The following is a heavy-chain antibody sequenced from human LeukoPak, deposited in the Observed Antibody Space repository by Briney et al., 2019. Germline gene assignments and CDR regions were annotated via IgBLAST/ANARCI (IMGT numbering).Heavy chain of an antibody. CDR1: GFILSSYG. V-gene: IGHV3-7*01. J-gene: IGHJ6*03. D-gene: IGHD6-13*01. CDR3: AREIVWYSSSWYSRYYYYYMDV. CDR2: IKQDGSEK. Sequence: GGALRLSCAASGFILSSYGMSWVRQAPGKGLEWVANIKQDGSEKYYVDCGKGLFPISGDNDKNPLYLQLNSLRAEDTAVYYCAREIVWYSSSWYSRYYYYYMDVWGKGTTVSIPS.